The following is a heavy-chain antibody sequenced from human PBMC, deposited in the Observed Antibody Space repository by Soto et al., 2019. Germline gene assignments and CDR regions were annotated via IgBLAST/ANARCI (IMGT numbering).Heavy chain of an antibody. J-gene: IGHJ6*02. V-gene: IGHV4-59*01. Sequence: PSETLSLTCTVSGGSTSSYYWSWIRQPPGKGLEWIGYIYYSGSTNYNPSLKSRVTISVDTSKNQFSLKLSSVTAADTAVYYCARDFAPRNSDYYYYGMDVWGQGTTVTVSS. CDR3: ARDFAPRNSDYYYYGMDV. CDR1: GGSTSSYY. CDR2: IYYSGST. D-gene: IGHD4-4*01.